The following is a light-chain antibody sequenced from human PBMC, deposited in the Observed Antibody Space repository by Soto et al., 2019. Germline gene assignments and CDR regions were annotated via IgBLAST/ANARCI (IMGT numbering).Light chain of an antibody. CDR3: SSYTRSSTEV. CDR1: GSDVGNYHY. CDR2: EVT. V-gene: IGLV2-14*01. Sequence: QSALTQPASVSGPPGQSITISCTGTGSDVGNYHYVSWYQQHPGKAPKLIISEVTNRPSGVSTRFSGSKSGNTASLTISGLQAEDEADYYCSSYTRSSTEVFGTGTKLTVL. J-gene: IGLJ1*01.